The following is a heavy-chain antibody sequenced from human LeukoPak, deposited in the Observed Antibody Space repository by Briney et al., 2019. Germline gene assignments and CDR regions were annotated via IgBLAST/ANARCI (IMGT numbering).Heavy chain of an antibody. V-gene: IGHV4-31*03. CDR1: GGSISSGGYY. CDR3: ARFIGGKGGYYFDY. D-gene: IGHD4-23*01. Sequence: SQTLSLTCTVSGGSISSGGYYWSWIRQHPGKGLEWIGYIYYSGSTYYNPSLKSRVTISVDTSKNQFSLKPSSVTAADTAVYYCARFIGGKGGYYFDYWGQGTLVTVSS. J-gene: IGHJ4*02. CDR2: IYYSGST.